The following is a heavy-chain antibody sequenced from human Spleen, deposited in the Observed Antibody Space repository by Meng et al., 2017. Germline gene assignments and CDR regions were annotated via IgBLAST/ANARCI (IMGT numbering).Heavy chain of an antibody. V-gene: IGHV4-39*07. CDR3: AGNQLTPYYYYYGMDV. CDR2: IYYSGST. Sequence: SETLSLTCTVSGGSISSSSYYWGWIRQPPGKGLEWIGSIYYSGSTYYNPSLKSRVTISVDRSKNQFSLKLSSVTAADTAVYYCAGNQLTPYYYYYGMDVWGQGTTVTVSS. D-gene: IGHD4-23*01. J-gene: IGHJ6*02. CDR1: GGSISSSSYY.